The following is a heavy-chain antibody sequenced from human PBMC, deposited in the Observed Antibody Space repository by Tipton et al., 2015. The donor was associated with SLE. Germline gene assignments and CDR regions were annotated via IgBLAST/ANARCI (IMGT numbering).Heavy chain of an antibody. J-gene: IGHJ4*02. D-gene: IGHD2-2*01. CDR1: DGSLSNYY. V-gene: IGHV4-34*01. Sequence: TLSLTCAVHDGSLSNYYWSWFRRPPGRGLEWIGEITRRGKTNYNPSLKSRVTMSVDTSKNQISLKLSSVTAADTAVYYCARDVAPAAVPLFEYWGQGTLVTVSS. CDR2: ITRRGKT. CDR3: ARDVAPAAVPLFEY.